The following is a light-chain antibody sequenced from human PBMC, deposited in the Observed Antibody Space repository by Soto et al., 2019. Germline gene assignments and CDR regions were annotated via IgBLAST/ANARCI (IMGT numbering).Light chain of an antibody. Sequence: QSVLTQPPSASGTPGQRVTISFSGSSSNIGSNTVSWYQQLPGTAPKILIYSNNQRPSGGPDRFSGSKSGTSTSLAISGLQADDEADYYCAAWDDSLNGPIFGGGTKLTVL. J-gene: IGLJ2*01. CDR1: SSNIGSNT. CDR3: AAWDDSLNGPI. CDR2: SNN. V-gene: IGLV1-44*01.